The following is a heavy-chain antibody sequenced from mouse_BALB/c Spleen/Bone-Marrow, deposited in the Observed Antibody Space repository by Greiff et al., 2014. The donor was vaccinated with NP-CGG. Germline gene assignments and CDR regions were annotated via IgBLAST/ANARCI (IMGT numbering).Heavy chain of an antibody. D-gene: IGHD3-2*01. CDR2: IYPGDGST. CDR1: GYTFTSYD. Sequence: LVESGPELVKPGALVKISCKASGYTFTSYDINWVKQRPGQGLEWIGWIYPGDGSTKYNEKLKGKATLTADKSSSTAYMQVSSLTSENSAVYFCAMTARGGFAYWGQGTLVTVSA. J-gene: IGHJ3*01. CDR3: AMTARGGFAY. V-gene: IGHV1S33*01.